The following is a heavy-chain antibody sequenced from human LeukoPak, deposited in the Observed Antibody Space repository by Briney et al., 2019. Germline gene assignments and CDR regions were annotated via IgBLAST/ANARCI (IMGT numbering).Heavy chain of an antibody. V-gene: IGHV3-20*01. CDR3: ASFYYDSSGDYSHV. D-gene: IGHD3-22*01. Sequence: GGSLRLSCAASGFTFDDYGMSWVRQAPGKGLEWVSGINWNGGSTGYADSVKGRFTISRDNAKSSLYLQMNSLRAEDTALYHCASFYYDSSGDYSHVWGQGTTVTVSS. CDR2: INWNGGST. CDR1: GFTFDDYG. J-gene: IGHJ6*02.